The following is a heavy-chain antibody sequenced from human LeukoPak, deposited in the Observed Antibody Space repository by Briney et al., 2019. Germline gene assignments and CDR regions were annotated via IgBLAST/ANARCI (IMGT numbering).Heavy chain of an antibody. J-gene: IGHJ2*01. CDR1: GFTFSSYA. V-gene: IGHV3-23*01. CDR3: AKDQGTAIFGMIIPDWYFDL. CDR2: ISGGSNNI. D-gene: IGHD3-3*01. Sequence: SGRSLRLSCKASGFTFSSYAMNWVRQAPGKGLEWVSSISGGSNNINYAGSVKGRFTTSRDNSQNTLYLQMNSLRAEDTAVYYCAKDQGTAIFGMIIPDWYFDLWGRGTLVTVSS.